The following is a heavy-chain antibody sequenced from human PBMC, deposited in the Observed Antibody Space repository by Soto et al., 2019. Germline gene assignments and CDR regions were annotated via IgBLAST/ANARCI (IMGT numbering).Heavy chain of an antibody. Sequence: RLSCISSGFTVSNNYMSWVRQAPGKGLEWVSVIYTGGSTFYADSVKGRFTISRDNSKNTVYLQMNSLRVEDTAVYYCARGALPYGMSHWGQGTLVTVSS. CDR1: GFTVSNNY. CDR2: IYTGGST. D-gene: IGHD4-17*01. CDR3: ARGALPYGMSH. J-gene: IGHJ4*02. V-gene: IGHV3-53*01.